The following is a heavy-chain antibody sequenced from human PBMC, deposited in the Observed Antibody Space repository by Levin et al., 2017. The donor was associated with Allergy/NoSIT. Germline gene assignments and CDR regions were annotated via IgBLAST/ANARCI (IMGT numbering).Heavy chain of an antibody. CDR1: GYTFTGYH. V-gene: IGHV1-2*02. CDR3: ARNWEGVDY. CDR2: VNPNSGDT. Sequence: ASVKVSCKASGYTFTGYHVHWLRQAPGQGLEWMGWVNPNSGDTMYAQNFQGRVTMTRDTSINTAYMELRRLTSDDTAVYYCARNWEGVDYWGQGTLVTVSS. J-gene: IGHJ4*02. D-gene: IGHD7-27*01.